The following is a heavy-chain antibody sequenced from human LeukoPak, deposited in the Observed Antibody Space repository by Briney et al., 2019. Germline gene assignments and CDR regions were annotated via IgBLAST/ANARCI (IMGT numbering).Heavy chain of an antibody. CDR2: ISSTSGTI. CDR3: ARRGGEITFDY. D-gene: IGHD3-16*01. Sequence: GGSLRLSCAASGFTFSDYYMSWIRQAPGKGLEWVSYISSTSGTIYYADSVKGRFTISRDNAKNSLYLQMNSLRAEDTAVYYCARRGGEITFDYWGQGTLVTVSS. V-gene: IGHV3-11*04. CDR1: GFTFSDYY. J-gene: IGHJ4*02.